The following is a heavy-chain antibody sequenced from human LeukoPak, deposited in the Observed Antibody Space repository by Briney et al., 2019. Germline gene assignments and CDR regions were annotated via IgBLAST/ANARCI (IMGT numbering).Heavy chain of an antibody. CDR2: ISAYNGNT. J-gene: IGHJ4*02. CDR3: ARGTAGTDDY. Sequence: AAVTVSFTASGYTFTSYGISWGRQAPGQGREWMGWISAYNGNTNYAQKLQGRVTMTTDTSTSTAYMELRSLRSDDTAVYYCARGTAGTDDYWGQGTLVTVSS. CDR1: GYTFTSYG. V-gene: IGHV1-18*01. D-gene: IGHD1-1*01.